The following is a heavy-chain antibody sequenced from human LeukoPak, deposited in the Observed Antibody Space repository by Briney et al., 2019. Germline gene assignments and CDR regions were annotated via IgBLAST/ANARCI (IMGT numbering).Heavy chain of an antibody. CDR3: ARATGKDILTGRKLDN. CDR2: MNPNSGAT. J-gene: IGHJ4*02. D-gene: IGHD3-9*01. CDR1: GYTFTSYD. Sequence: GASVKVSCKASGYTFTSYDFNWLRQATGQGPEWMGWMNPNSGATGYAQKFQGRITMTRSASINTAYMELTDLRSEDTAVYYCARATGKDILTGRKLDNWGQGTLVTVSS. V-gene: IGHV1-8*01.